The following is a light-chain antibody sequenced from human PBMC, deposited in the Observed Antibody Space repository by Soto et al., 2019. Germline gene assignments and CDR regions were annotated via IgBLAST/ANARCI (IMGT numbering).Light chain of an antibody. V-gene: IGKV1-39*01. CDR1: QSIISY. CDR2: AAS. CDR3: QQSYSTAWT. Sequence: DIQMTQSPSSLSASVGDMVTIAFRASQSIISYLNWYQQKPGKAPKLLIYAASSLQSGVPSRFSGSGSGTDFTLTISSLQPEDFATYYCQQSYSTAWTFGQGTKVDIK. J-gene: IGKJ1*01.